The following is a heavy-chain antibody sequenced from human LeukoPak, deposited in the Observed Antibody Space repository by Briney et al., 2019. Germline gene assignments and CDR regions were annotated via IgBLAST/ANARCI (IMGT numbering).Heavy chain of an antibody. D-gene: IGHD6-25*01. CDR3: ARESGRTATGAIDY. Sequence: SQTLSLTCTVSGGSISSGGYYWSWIRQHPGKGLEWIGYIYYSGSTYYNPSLKSRVTISVDTSKNQFSLKLSSVTAANTAVYYCARESGRTATGAIDYWGQGTLVTVSS. CDR1: GGSISSGGYY. V-gene: IGHV4-31*03. CDR2: IYYSGST. J-gene: IGHJ4*02.